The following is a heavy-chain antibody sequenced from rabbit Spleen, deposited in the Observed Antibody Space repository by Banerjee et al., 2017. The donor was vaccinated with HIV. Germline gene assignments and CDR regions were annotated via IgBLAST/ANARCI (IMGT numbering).Heavy chain of an antibody. CDR3: ARDLASVIGWNFNL. D-gene: IGHD4-1*01. CDR2: IDPIFHLS. J-gene: IGHJ4*01. Sequence: EESGGDLVKPGASLTLTCKASGFDFSSYGVSWVRQAPGKGLEWIGYIDPIFHLSTYATWVNGRFTISRDNAQNTVFLQMTSLTAADTATYFCARDLASVIGWNFNLWGQGTLVTVS. V-gene: IGHV1S47*01. CDR1: GFDFSSYG.